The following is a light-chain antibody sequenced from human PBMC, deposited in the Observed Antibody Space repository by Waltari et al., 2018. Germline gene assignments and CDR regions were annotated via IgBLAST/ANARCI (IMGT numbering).Light chain of an antibody. CDR3: QQASSIPYT. Sequence: DIQMTQSPSLVSASVGDRVTITCRASQGIGNWLVWYQQKARKAPKLLIHSESRLQSGVPSRFSGSGSGTDFTLTISSLQPEDFATYYCQQASSIPYTFGQGTRLEIQ. CDR2: SES. J-gene: IGKJ2*01. V-gene: IGKV1-12*01. CDR1: QGIGNW.